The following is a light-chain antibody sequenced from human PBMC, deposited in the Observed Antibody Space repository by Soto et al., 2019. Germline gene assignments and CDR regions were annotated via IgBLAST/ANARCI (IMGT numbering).Light chain of an antibody. Sequence: DIQMTQSPSTLCASVGDRVTITCRASQSISTWLAWYKQKPGKAPKVLSYDASSLEGGVPSRFRGSGSGTEFTLTISSLQPDDFATFYCQQYNSHSKTFGQGTKVDIK. J-gene: IGKJ1*01. V-gene: IGKV1-5*01. CDR3: QQYNSHSKT. CDR2: DAS. CDR1: QSISTW.